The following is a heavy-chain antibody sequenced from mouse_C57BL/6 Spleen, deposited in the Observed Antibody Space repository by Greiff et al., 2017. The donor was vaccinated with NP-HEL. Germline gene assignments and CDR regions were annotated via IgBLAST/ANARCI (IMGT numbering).Heavy chain of an antibody. CDR1: GYTFTSYW. Sequence: VQLQQPGAELVMPGASVKLSCKASGYTFTSYWMHWVKQRPGQGLEWIGEIDPSDSYTNYNQKFKGKSTLTVDKSSSTAYMQLSSLTSEDSAVYYCARRNGYYPYYAMDYWGQGTSVTVSS. V-gene: IGHV1-69*01. D-gene: IGHD2-3*01. J-gene: IGHJ4*01. CDR2: IDPSDSYT. CDR3: ARRNGYYPYYAMDY.